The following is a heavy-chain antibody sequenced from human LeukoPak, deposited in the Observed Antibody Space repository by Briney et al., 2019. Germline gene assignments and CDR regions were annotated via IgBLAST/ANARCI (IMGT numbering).Heavy chain of an antibody. CDR3: ARDTRTMTAATRGQHYYYGLDV. J-gene: IGHJ6*02. CDR2: INPSDGGT. CDR1: GYTFTNYY. D-gene: IGHD4-17*01. V-gene: IGHV1-46*01. Sequence: ASVKVSCKASGYTFTNYYLHWVRQAPGHGLEWMAIINPSDGGTYHEQKLQGRVTVTRDTSTSTVYMELSSLRSEDTAVYYCARDTRTMTAATRGQHYYYGLDVWGQGTTVTVSS.